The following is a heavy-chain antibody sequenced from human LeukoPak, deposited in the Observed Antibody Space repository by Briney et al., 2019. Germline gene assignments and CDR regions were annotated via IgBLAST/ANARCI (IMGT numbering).Heavy chain of an antibody. CDR1: GLTFSGQW. CDR2: IKHDGREK. D-gene: IGHD3-16*02. V-gene: IGHV3-7*01. Sequence: GGSLRLSCVASGLTFSGQWLNWVRQAPGQGLEWVANIKHDGREKYYVDSVRGRFTISRDDGQNSLSLHMNSVRAEDTAVYYCGYTNNFYHWGQGALVVVSA. CDR3: GYTNNFYH. J-gene: IGHJ4*02.